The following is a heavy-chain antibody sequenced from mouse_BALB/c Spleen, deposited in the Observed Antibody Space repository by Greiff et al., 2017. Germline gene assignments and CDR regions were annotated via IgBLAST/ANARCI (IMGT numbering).Heavy chain of an antibody. J-gene: IGHJ3*01. V-gene: IGHV3-2*02. CDR2: ISYSGST. CDR1: GYSITSDYA. Sequence: EVQLLESGPGLVKPSQSLSLTCTVTGYSITSDYAWNWIRQFPGNKLEWMGYISYSGSTSYNPSLKSRISITRDTSKNQFFLQLNSVTTEDTATYYCGGGYYGNDTWFAYWGQGTLVTVSA. D-gene: IGHD2-2*01. CDR3: GGGYYGNDTWFAY.